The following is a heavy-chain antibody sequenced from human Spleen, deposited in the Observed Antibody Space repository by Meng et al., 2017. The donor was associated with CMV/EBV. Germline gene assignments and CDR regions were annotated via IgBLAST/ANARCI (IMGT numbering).Heavy chain of an antibody. CDR2: IYSGGST. D-gene: IGHD6-6*01. J-gene: IGHJ4*02. V-gene: IGHV3-53*01. CDR3: ARYSSSSPNSDY. CDR1: GFTVSSNY. Sequence: GGSLRLSCAASGFTVSSNYMSWVRQAPGKGLEWVSVIYSGGSTYYADSVKGRFTISRDNSENTLYLQMNSLRAEDTAVYYCARYSSSSPNSDYWGQGTLVTVSS.